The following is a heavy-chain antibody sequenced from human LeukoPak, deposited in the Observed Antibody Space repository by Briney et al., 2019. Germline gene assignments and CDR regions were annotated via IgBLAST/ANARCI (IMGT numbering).Heavy chain of an antibody. CDR2: IIPIFGTA. D-gene: IGHD3-22*01. CDR3: ARGLANYYDGPQGSFDY. J-gene: IGHJ4*02. Sequence: SVKVSCKASGGTFSSYAISWVRQAPGRGLEWMGGIIPIFGTANYAQKFQGRVTITADESTSTAYMELSSLRSEDTAVYYCARGLANYYDGPQGSFDYWGQGTLVTVSS. CDR1: GGTFSSYA. V-gene: IGHV1-69*13.